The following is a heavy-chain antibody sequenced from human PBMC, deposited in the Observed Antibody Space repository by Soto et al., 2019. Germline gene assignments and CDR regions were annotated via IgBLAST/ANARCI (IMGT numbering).Heavy chain of an antibody. J-gene: IGHJ5*02. CDR1: GGSISSSKW. Sequence: PSETLSLTCAVSGGSISSSKWWSWVRQPPGKGLEWIGEIYHSGSTNYNPSLKSRVTISVDKSKNQFSLKLSSVTAADTAVYYCARAVGYYTVYHWFDPWGQGTLVTVSS. V-gene: IGHV4-4*02. CDR2: IYHSGST. D-gene: IGHD3-22*01. CDR3: ARAVGYYTVYHWFDP.